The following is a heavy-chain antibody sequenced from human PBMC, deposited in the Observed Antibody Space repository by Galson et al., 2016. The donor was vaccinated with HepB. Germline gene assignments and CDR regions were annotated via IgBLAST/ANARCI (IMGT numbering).Heavy chain of an antibody. V-gene: IGHV3-30-3*01. CDR2: ISYDGSNK. D-gene: IGHD4-23*01. Sequence: SLRLSCAASGSTFSSYAMYWVRQAPGKGLEWVAVISYDGSNKYYADSVKGRLTISRDNSKNTLYLQINSLRAEDTAVYYCARDYYGGNSVVCAYWGQGTLVTVSS. J-gene: IGHJ4*02. CDR3: ARDYYGGNSVVCAY. CDR1: GSTFSSYA.